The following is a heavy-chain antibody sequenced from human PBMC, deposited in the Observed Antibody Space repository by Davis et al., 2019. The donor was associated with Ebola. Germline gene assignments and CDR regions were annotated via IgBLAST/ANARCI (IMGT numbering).Heavy chain of an antibody. CDR3: ARWIYESKAFDI. CDR1: GFTFTNAW. CDR2: ISSGSDIT. Sequence: GESLKISCAASGFTFTNAWMTWVRQAPEKGLEWVSAISSGSDITYYAESVKGRFIISRDNAKNTLYLQMNSLRAEDTALYFCARWIYESKAFDIWGQGTMVTVSS. D-gene: IGHD5-12*01. V-gene: IGHV3-21*01. J-gene: IGHJ3*02.